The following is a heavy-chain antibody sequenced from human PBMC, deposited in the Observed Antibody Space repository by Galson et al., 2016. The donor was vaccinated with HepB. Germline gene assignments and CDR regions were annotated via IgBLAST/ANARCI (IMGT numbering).Heavy chain of an antibody. CDR2: ISSSSNYI. CDR3: ARGDFPPSFFDY. V-gene: IGHV3-21*01. D-gene: IGHD3-16*01. CDR1: GFTFSSYS. J-gene: IGHJ4*02. Sequence: SLRLSCAASGFTFSSYSINWVRQAPGKGLEWVSSISSSSNYIHYADSVKGRFTISRDSSKSTLYLQMNSLRIEDTAIYYCARGDFPPSFFDYWGRGSLVTVSS.